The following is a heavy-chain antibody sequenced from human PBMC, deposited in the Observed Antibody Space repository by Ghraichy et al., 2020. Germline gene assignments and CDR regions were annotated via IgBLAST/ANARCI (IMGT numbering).Heavy chain of an antibody. V-gene: IGHV3-23*01. CDR1: GGSISSSSYY. CDR3: AKFQQLVPRLPGYYGMDV. Sequence: ETLSLTCTVSGGSISSSSYYWGWIRQPPGKGLEWVSAISGSGGSTYYADSVKGRFTISRDNSKNTLYLQMNSLRAEDTAVYYCAKFQQLVPRLPGYYGMDVWGQGTTVTVSS. CDR2: ISGSGGST. D-gene: IGHD6-13*01. J-gene: IGHJ6*02.